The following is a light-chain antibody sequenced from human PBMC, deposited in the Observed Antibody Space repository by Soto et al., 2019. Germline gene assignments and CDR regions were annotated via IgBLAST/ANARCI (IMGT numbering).Light chain of an antibody. CDR3: SSYTSTSPVV. CDR2: EVS. V-gene: IGLV2-14*01. Sequence: QSALTQPASVSGSPGQSITISCTGTSSDVGGYNSVSWYQHHPGKAPKLMIYEVSNRPSGVSNRFSGSKSANTASLTISGLQAEDEADYFCSSYTSTSPVVFGGGTKVTVL. J-gene: IGLJ2*01. CDR1: SSDVGGYNS.